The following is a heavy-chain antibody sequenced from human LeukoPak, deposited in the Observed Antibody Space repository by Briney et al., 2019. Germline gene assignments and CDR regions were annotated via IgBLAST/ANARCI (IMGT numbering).Heavy chain of an antibody. CDR2: IYYSGST. D-gene: IGHD1-1*01. V-gene: IGHV4-39*07. J-gene: IGHJ4*02. Sequence: SETLSLTCTVSGGSISSSSYYWGWIRQPPGKGLEWIGSIYYSGSTYYNPSLKSRVTISVDTSKNQFSLKLSSVTAADTAVYYCARVMRTTGTTSLYYFDYWGQGTLVTVSS. CDR1: GGSISSSSYY. CDR3: ARVMRTTGTTSLYYFDY.